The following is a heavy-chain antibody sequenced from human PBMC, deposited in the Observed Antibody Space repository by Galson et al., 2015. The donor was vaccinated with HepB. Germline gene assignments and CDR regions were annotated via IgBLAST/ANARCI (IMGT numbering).Heavy chain of an antibody. Sequence: SLRLSCAASGFTFSSYWMHWVRQAPGKGLVWVSRINSDGSSTSYADSVKGRFTISRDNAKNTLYLQMNSLRAEDTAVYYCARDLDLRLRGGNCYSYFDYWGQGTLVTVSS. CDR2: INSDGSST. J-gene: IGHJ4*02. D-gene: IGHD2-21*02. CDR3: ARDLDLRLRGGNCYSYFDY. V-gene: IGHV3-74*01. CDR1: GFTFSSYW.